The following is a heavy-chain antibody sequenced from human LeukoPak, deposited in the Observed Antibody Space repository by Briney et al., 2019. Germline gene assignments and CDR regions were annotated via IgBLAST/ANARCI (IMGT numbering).Heavy chain of an antibody. CDR1: GGSISSGDYY. Sequence: SQTLSLTCTVSGGSISSGDYYWSWIRQPPGKGLEWIGYTYYSGSTYYNPSLKSRVTISVDTSKNQFSLKLSSVTAADTAVYYCARDSSGYYYGMDVWGQGTTVTVSS. CDR2: TYYSGST. J-gene: IGHJ6*02. CDR3: ARDSSGYYYGMDV. V-gene: IGHV4-30-4*01. D-gene: IGHD3-22*01.